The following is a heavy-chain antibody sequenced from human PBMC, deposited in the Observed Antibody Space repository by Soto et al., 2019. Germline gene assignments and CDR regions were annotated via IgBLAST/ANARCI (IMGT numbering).Heavy chain of an antibody. V-gene: IGHV3-48*03. J-gene: IGHJ5*02. CDR3: ARDLGGGNWFDP. CDR1: GFTFSSYE. D-gene: IGHD3-16*01. Sequence: PGGSLRLSCAASGFTFSSYEMNWVRQAPGKGLVWVSYISSGGSITHHADSVKGRFTISRDNAKNSLYLQMNSLRAEDTAVYYCARDLGGGNWFDPWGQGTLVTVSS. CDR2: ISSGGSIT.